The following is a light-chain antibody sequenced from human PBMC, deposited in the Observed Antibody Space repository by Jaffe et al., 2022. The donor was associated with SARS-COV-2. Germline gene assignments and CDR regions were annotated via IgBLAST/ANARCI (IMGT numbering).Light chain of an antibody. J-gene: IGKJ4*01. V-gene: IGKV3-11*01. CDR1: QSIGTS. Sequence: EIVLTQSPVTLSLSPGETATLSCRASQSIGTSLSWYQHKPGQAPRLLIYDAFNTATGIAARFSGRGSETDFTLTISGVQTEDLAIYYCLHRTTFGGGTKVEIK. CDR2: DAF. CDR3: LHRTT.